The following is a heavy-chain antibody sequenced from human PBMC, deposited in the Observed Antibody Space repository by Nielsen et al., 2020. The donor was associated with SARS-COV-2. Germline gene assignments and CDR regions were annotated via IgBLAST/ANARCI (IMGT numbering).Heavy chain of an antibody. V-gene: IGHV3-30*18. Sequence: GESLKISCAASGFTFSSYGMHWVRQAPGKGPEWVAVISYDGSNKYYADSVKGRFTISRDNSKNTLYLQMNSLRAEDTAVYYCAKETTIWGQGTMVTVSS. D-gene: IGHD1-1*01. J-gene: IGHJ3*02. CDR3: AKETTI. CDR2: ISYDGSNK. CDR1: GFTFSSYG.